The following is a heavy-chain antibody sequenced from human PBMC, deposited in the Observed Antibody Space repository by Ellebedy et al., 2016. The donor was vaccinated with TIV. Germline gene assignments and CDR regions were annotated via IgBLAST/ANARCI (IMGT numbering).Heavy chain of an antibody. CDR2: IYFSGST. J-gene: IGHJ6*02. V-gene: IGHV4-4*07. CDR3: TRGPAPSGYGMDV. D-gene: IGHD2-2*01. Sequence: MPSETLSLTCTVSGGPINGYYWSWIRQPAGKGLEWIGRIYFSGSTNYNPSLKSRVTMSLDASKNQFSLKLSSVTAADTAVYYCTRGPAPSGYGMDVWGQGTTVTVSS. CDR1: GGPINGYY.